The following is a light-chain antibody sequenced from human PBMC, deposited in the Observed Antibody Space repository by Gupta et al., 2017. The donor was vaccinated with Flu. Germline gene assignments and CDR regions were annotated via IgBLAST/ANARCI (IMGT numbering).Light chain of an antibody. CDR3: QSYDNSLSAWV. CDR1: SSNIGAGYA. Sequence: TGISSNIGAGYAVNCYLHLPHPAPKAPPDLRLFGHKGRPAGAPDRFSGSKSGTSATLAIAGLQPDDEADYYCQSYDNSLSAWVFGGGTKLIVL. V-gene: IGLV1-40*01. J-gene: IGLJ3*02. CDR2: LRLFGHK.